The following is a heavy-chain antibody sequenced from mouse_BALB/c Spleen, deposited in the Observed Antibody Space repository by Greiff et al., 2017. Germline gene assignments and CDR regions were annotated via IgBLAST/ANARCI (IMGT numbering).Heavy chain of an antibody. CDR2: IDPANGNT. D-gene: IGHD2-3*01. CDR1: GFNINDSY. Sequence: EVQLQQSGAELVKPGASVKLSCTASGFNINDSYMHWVKQRPEQGLEWIGRIDPANGNTKYDPKFQDKATITADTSSNTAYLQHSSLTSEDTAVYYDARGWLAYYDGMDYWGQGTTVTVSA. J-gene: IGHJ4*01. V-gene: IGHV14-3*02. CDR3: ARGWLAYYDGMDY.